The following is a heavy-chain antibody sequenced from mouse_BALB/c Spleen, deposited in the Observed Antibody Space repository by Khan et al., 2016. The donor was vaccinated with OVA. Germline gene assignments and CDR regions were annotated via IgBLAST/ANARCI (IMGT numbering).Heavy chain of an antibody. Sequence: EVQLVESGGGLVQPKGSLKLSCAASGFTFNTYAMNWVRQAPGKGLEWVARIRSKSNNYATYYADSVKDRITISRDDSHSMLYLHMHNLKTEDTAMYYCVGPNWEKYWYFDVWGAGTTVTVSS. CDR3: VGPNWEKYWYFDV. CDR1: GFTFNTYA. CDR2: IRSKSNNYAT. J-gene: IGHJ1*01. V-gene: IGHV10-1*02. D-gene: IGHD4-1*01.